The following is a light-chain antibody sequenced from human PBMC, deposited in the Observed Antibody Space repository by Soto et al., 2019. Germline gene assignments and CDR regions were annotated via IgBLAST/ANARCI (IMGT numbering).Light chain of an antibody. V-gene: IGLV3-25*02. CDR3: QSADSSGTYNWV. J-gene: IGLJ3*02. CDR1: ALPKQY. Sequence: SYEVTQPPSVSVSPGQTARITCSGDALPKQYAYWYQQKPGQAPVLVIYKDSERPSGIPERFSGSSSGTTVTLTISGVQAEYEADYYCQSADSSGTYNWVFGGGTKLTVL. CDR2: KDS.